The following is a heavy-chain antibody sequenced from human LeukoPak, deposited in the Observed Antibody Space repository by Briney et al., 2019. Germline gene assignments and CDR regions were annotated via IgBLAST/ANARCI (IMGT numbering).Heavy chain of an antibody. J-gene: IGHJ4*02. CDR3: GRERETITMVRGVIGLENY. V-gene: IGHV3-11*01. D-gene: IGHD3-10*01. CDR1: GFTFSDCY. CDR2: ISSSGSTI. Sequence: PGGSLRLSCAASGFTFSDCYMSWIRQAPGKGLEWVSYISSSGSTIYYADSVKGRFTISRDNAKNSLYLQMNSLRAEDTAVYYCGRERETITMVRGVIGLENYWGQGTLVTVSS.